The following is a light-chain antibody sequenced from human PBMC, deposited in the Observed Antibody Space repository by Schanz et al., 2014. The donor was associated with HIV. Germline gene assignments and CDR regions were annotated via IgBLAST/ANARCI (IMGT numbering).Light chain of an antibody. J-gene: IGLJ2*01. CDR3: CSYGGSSVV. CDR1: SSDVGGYNY. V-gene: IGLV2-14*03. Sequence: QSALTQPASVSGSPGQSITISCTGTSSDVGGYNYVYWYQQHPGKAPKLMIYDVSNRPSGVPDRFSGSKSGNTASLTVSGLQAEDEGKYYCCSYGGSSVVFGGGTKLTVL. CDR2: DVS.